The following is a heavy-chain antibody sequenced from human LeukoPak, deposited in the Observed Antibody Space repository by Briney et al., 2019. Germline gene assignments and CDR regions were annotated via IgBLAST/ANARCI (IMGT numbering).Heavy chain of an antibody. CDR1: GGSISSSSHY. Sequence: KASETLSLTCTVSGGSISSSSHYWAWIRQPPGKGLEWIANIYYTGSTYYNPSLKSRITISVDTSKNQFSLNLTSVTAADTAVYYCAHNLSPPLYGNFDSWGQGTLVTVSS. CDR2: IYYTGST. J-gene: IGHJ4*02. V-gene: IGHV4-39*01. D-gene: IGHD2-8*01. CDR3: AHNLSPPLYGNFDS.